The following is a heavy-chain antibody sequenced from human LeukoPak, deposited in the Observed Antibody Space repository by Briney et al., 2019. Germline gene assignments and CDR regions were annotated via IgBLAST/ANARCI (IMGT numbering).Heavy chain of an antibody. CDR3: ARSDYFYYMDV. CDR2: INPNSGGT. J-gene: IGHJ6*03. CDR1: GYNFTGYY. V-gene: IGHV1-2*02. Sequence: ASVKVSCKASGYNFTGYYIHWVRQAPGQGLEWVGWINPNSGGTNHAQSFQGRVTMTRDTSISTAYMVLSRLRSDDTALYYCARSDYFYYMDVWGKGTTVTVS.